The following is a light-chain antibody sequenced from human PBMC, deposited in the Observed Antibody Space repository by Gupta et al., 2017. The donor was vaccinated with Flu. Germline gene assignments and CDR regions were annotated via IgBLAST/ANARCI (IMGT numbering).Light chain of an antibody. Sequence: DIQLTQSPSFLSASVGDRVTITCRASQGITSYLAWYQQKPGKAPELLIYDRSTVQTGVPSRFSGSGSGTEFTLTISSRQPEDFATYYCQHVHNSPITFGGGTKVDIK. CDR1: QGITSY. CDR2: DRS. J-gene: IGKJ4*01. CDR3: QHVHNSPIT. V-gene: IGKV1-9*01.